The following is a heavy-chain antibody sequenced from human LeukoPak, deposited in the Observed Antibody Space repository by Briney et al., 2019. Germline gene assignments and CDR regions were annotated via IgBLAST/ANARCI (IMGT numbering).Heavy chain of an antibody. J-gene: IGHJ4*02. V-gene: IGHV4-39*01. CDR3: ARGDVVGATLYYFDC. Sequence: SETLSLTCTLSGGSISSSSYYWGWIRQPPGKGLEWIGSIYYSGTTNYNPSLKSRITISVDTSKNQFSLQLRSVTAADTAVYYCARGDVVGATLYYFDCWGQGTLVTVSS. CDR2: IYYSGTT. D-gene: IGHD1-26*01. CDR1: GGSISSSSYY.